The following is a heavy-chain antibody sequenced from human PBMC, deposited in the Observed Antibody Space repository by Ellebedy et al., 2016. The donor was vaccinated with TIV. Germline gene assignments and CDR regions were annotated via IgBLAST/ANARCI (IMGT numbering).Heavy chain of an antibody. CDR1: GGTFSSYA. J-gene: IGHJ5*02. V-gene: IGHV1-69*04. Sequence: AASVKVSCKASGGTFSSYAISWVRQAPGQGLEWMGRIIPILGIANYAQKFQGRVTITADKSTSTAYMELSSLRSEDTAVYYCARDVGHSSGHRGWFDPWGQGTLVTVSS. CDR2: IIPILGIA. D-gene: IGHD3-22*01. CDR3: ARDVGHSSGHRGWFDP.